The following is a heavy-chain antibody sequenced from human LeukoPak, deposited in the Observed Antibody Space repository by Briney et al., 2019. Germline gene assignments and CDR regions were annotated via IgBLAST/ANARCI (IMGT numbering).Heavy chain of an antibody. CDR2: ISAYNGNT. V-gene: IGHV1-18*04. D-gene: IGHD3-3*01. CDR3: ARGGPPTGFWSPFDY. J-gene: IGHJ4*02. CDR1: GYTFTGPY. Sequence: ASVKVSCKASGYTFTGPYMHWVRQAPGQGLEWMGWISAYNGNTNYAQKLQGRVTMTTDTSTSTAYMELRSLRSDDTAVYYCARGGPPTGFWSPFDYWGQGTLVTVSS.